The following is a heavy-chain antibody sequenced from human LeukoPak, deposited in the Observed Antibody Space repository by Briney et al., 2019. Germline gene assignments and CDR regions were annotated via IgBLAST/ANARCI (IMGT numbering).Heavy chain of an antibody. V-gene: IGHV4-61*02. CDR3: AREWIAAVGVDY. CDR2: IYTSGST. D-gene: IGHD6-13*01. CDR1: GGSISSGSYY. Sequence: PSETLSLTCTVSGGSISSGSYYWSWIRQPAGKGLEWIGRIYTSGSTNYNPSLKSRVTISVDTSKNQFSLKLSSVTAADTAVYYCAREWIAAVGVDYWGQGTLVTVSS. J-gene: IGHJ4*02.